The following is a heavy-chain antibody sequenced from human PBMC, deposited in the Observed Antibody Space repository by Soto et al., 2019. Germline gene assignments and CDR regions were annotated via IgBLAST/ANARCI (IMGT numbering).Heavy chain of an antibody. Sequence: SETLSLTCTVSGGSISSDGYYWSWIRQHPGEGLEWIGYIYYSGSTYYNPSLKSRVTISVDTSKNQFSLKLSSVTAADTAVYYCASSRITMVRGVTEYYYYGMDVWGQGTTVTVS. CDR3: ASSRITMVRGVTEYYYYGMDV. CDR1: GGSISSDGYY. V-gene: IGHV4-31*03. D-gene: IGHD3-10*01. J-gene: IGHJ6*02. CDR2: IYYSGST.